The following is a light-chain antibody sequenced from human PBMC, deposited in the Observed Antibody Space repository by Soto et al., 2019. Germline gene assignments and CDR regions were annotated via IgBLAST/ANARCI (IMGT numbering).Light chain of an antibody. V-gene: IGKV3-20*01. CDR3: EQYGSSPRT. J-gene: IGKJ1*01. Sequence: EIVLTQSPGTLSLSPGERAALSCRASQSVSSNYFAWYQQRPGQAPRLLIYGISSRATGIPDRFSGSGSGTDFTLTISRLEPEDFAVYYCEQYGSSPRTFGQGTKVDIK. CDR1: QSVSSNY. CDR2: GIS.